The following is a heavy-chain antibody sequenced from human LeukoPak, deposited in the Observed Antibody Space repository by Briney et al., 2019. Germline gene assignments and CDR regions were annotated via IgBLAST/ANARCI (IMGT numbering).Heavy chain of an antibody. V-gene: IGHV4-34*01. CDR1: GGSLSGYY. CDR3: ARLVVITTFDWFDP. D-gene: IGHD3-22*01. J-gene: IGHJ5*02. Sequence: SETLSLTCAVYGGSLSGYYWSWIRQPPGKGLEWIGEINHSGSTNYNPSLKSRVTMSVDTSKNQFSLKLTSVTAADTAVYYCARLVVITTFDWFDPWGQGTLVTVSS. CDR2: INHSGST.